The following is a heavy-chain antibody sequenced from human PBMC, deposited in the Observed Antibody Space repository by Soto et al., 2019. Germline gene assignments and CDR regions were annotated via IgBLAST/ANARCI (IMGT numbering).Heavy chain of an antibody. Sequence: QVQLVESGGGVVQPGRSLRLSCAASGFTFSSYAMHWVRQAPGKGLEWVAVISYDGSNKYYADSVKGRFTISRDNSKNTLYLQMNSLRAEDTAVYYCARDSYCGGDCYTMRGMDVWGQGTTVTVSS. CDR1: GFTFSSYA. V-gene: IGHV3-30-3*01. CDR3: ARDSYCGGDCYTMRGMDV. CDR2: ISYDGSNK. D-gene: IGHD2-21*02. J-gene: IGHJ6*02.